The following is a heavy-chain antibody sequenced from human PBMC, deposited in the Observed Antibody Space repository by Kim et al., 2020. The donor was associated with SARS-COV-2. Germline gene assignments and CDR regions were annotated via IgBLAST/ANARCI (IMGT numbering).Heavy chain of an antibody. V-gene: IGHV4-34*01. CDR1: GGSFSGYY. CDR2: INHSGST. CDR3: ARVRGTVYDSSGYYHQNLAYFDY. D-gene: IGHD3-22*01. J-gene: IGHJ4*02. Sequence: SETLSLTCAVYGGSFSGYYWSWIRQPPRKGLEWIGEINHSGSTNYNPSLKSRVTISVDTSKNQFSLKLSSVTAADTAVYYCARVRGTVYDSSGYYHQNLAYFDYWGQGTLVTVSS.